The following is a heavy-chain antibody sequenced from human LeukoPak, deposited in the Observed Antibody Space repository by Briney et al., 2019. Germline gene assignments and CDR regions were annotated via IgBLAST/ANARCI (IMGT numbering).Heavy chain of an antibody. Sequence: PSETLSLTCTVSGGSISSYYWSWIRQPPGKGLEWIGYIYYSGSTNYNPSLKSRVTISVDTSKNQFSLRLTSVTAADTAVYYCARGSGYNDAFDIWGQGTMVTVSS. CDR3: ARGSGYNDAFDI. V-gene: IGHV4-59*01. J-gene: IGHJ3*02. D-gene: IGHD3-22*01. CDR2: IYYSGST. CDR1: GGSISSYY.